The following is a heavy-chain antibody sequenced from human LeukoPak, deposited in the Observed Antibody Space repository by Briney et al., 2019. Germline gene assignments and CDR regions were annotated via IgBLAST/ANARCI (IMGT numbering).Heavy chain of an antibody. CDR3: ARLECSVTRPYYYYYMDV. CDR2: TYYRSKWYN. V-gene: IGHV6-1*01. J-gene: IGHJ6*03. Sequence: SQTLSLTCAISGDSVSSNSAAWNWIRQSPSRGLEWLGRTYYRSKWYNDYAVSVKSRITINPDTSKNQFSLKLSSVTAADTAVYYCARLECSVTRPYYYYYMDVWGKGTTVTVSS. D-gene: IGHD3-10*02. CDR1: GDSVSSNSAA.